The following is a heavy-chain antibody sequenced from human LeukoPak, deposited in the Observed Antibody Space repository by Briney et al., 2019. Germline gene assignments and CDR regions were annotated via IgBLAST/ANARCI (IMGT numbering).Heavy chain of an antibody. CDR2: IRYDGSSQ. CDR3: AKDFYSGSLGYFDF. V-gene: IGHV3-30*02. J-gene: IGHJ4*02. D-gene: IGHD1-26*01. CDR1: GFTFSTYG. Sequence: GGSLRLSCAASGFTFSTYGMHWVRQAPGKGLEWVAFIRYDGSSQYYAEPVKGRFTIPRDKSRNTLYLKMNSLRAEDTAVYYCAKDFYSGSLGYFDFWGQGTLVTVSS.